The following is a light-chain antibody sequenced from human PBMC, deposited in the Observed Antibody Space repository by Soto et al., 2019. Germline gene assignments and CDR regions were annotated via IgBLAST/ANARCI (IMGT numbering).Light chain of an antibody. J-gene: IGKJ1*01. V-gene: IGKV3-20*01. CDR2: GAS. CDR3: QQYGSSPWT. CDR1: QSVSSSY. Sequence: EIVWTQSPGTLSLSPGERATLSCSASQSVSSSYLAWYQQKPGQATRLLIYGASSRATGIPDRFSGSGSGTDFTLTISRLEHEDCAVYYCQQYGSSPWTFRQGTKVEIK.